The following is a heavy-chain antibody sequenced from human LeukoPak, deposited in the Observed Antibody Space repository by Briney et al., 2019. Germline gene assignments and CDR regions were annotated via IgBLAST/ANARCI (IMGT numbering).Heavy chain of an antibody. V-gene: IGHV4-59*11. Sequence: SETLSLTCTVSGGSISSHYWSWIRQPPGKGLEWIGYIYYSGSTNYNPSLKSRVTISVDTSKNQFSLKLSSVTAADTAVYYCAREAPYGSGSYRQVWGQGTLVTVSS. CDR2: IYYSGST. CDR3: AREAPYGSGSYRQV. CDR1: GGSISSHY. D-gene: IGHD3-10*01. J-gene: IGHJ4*02.